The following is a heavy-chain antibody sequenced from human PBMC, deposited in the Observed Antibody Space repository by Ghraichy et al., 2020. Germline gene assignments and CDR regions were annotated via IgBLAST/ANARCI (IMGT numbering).Heavy chain of an antibody. CDR1: GGTFSSYA. CDR3: ARDRDGDYGWNNWFDP. D-gene: IGHD4-17*01. V-gene: IGHV1-69*13. Sequence: SVKVSCKASGGTFSSYAISWVRQAPGQGLEWMGGIIPIFGTANYAQKFQGRVTITADESTSTAYMELSSLRSEDTAVYYCARDRDGDYGWNNWFDPWGQGTLVTVSS. J-gene: IGHJ5*02. CDR2: IIPIFGTA.